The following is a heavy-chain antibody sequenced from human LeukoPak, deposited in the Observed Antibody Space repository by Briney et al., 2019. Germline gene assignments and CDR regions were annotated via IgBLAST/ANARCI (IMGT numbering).Heavy chain of an antibody. D-gene: IGHD7-27*01. V-gene: IGHV4-59*11. J-gene: IGHJ4*02. CDR3: ARDGEGDEGWDY. Sequence: SETLSVTCTVSGVSIRSHYWIWIRQPPGKGLEWIGHISYSGSTIYNPSLKSRVTILPDTSKNQFSLRLSSVTAADTAVYYCARDGEGDEGWDYWGQGTLVTVSS. CDR2: ISYSGST. CDR1: GVSIRSHY.